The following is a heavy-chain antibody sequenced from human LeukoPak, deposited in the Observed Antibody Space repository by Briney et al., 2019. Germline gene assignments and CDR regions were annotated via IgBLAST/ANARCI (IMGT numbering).Heavy chain of an antibody. CDR3: AKTPYYYGSGSSLYYYGMDV. Sequence: TEKLPRNASGHLFSIYSISWARQAPGQGLEWMGGQPPHCGTANYAQKFQGRVTITEDESTSTDYMELSSLRSEDTAVYYCAKTPYYYGSGSSLYYYGMDVWGKGTTVTVSS. CDR2: QPPHCGTA. CDR1: GHLFSIYS. J-gene: IGHJ6*04. V-gene: IGHV1-69*01. D-gene: IGHD3-10*01.